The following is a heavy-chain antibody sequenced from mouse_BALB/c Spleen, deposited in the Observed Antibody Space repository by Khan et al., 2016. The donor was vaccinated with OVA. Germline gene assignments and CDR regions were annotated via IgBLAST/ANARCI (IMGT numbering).Heavy chain of an antibody. D-gene: IGHD1-1*01. Sequence: VQLQESGAELAKPGASVKMSCKASGYTFTSYWMHWVKQRPGQGLEWIGYINPSTGYTEYNQRFKDKATLTADKSSSTAYMQLSSLTSEESAVYYCAIHGSSSDWLTFWGQGTLVTVSA. CDR3: AIHGSSSDWLTF. CDR1: GYTFTSYW. CDR2: INPSTGYT. V-gene: IGHV1-7*01. J-gene: IGHJ3*01.